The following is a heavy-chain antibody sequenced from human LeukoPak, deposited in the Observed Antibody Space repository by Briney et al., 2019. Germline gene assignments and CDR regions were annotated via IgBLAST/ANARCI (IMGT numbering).Heavy chain of an antibody. J-gene: IGHJ4*02. CDR1: GYSFTRYG. CDR3: ARSGRGTYYYFDW. Sequence: VKVSCKASGYSFTRYGMSWVRQAPGQGTEWMGWISDSNGNTNYAQKFQGRVTLTTDTSASTAYMELRSLRSDDTAVYYCARSGRGTYYYFDWWGQGTLVTVSS. D-gene: IGHD1-26*01. CDR2: ISDSNGNT. V-gene: IGHV1-18*01.